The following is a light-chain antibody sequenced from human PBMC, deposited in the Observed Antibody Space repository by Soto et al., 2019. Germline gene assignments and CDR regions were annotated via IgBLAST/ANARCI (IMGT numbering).Light chain of an antibody. V-gene: IGKV1-5*03. Sequence: DIQMTQSPSTLSASVGDRVTITCRASQSISSWLAWYQQKPGKAPKLLIYEAFSLESGVPSRFSGSGSGTEFTLTISSPQPDDSATYYCQQYKSYWTFGQGTKVEIK. CDR1: QSISSW. CDR3: QQYKSYWT. J-gene: IGKJ1*01. CDR2: EAF.